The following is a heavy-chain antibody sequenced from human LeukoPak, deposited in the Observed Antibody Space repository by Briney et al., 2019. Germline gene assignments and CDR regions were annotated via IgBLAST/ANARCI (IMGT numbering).Heavy chain of an antibody. J-gene: IGHJ4*02. D-gene: IGHD3-22*01. Sequence: GSSVKVSCKASGGTVSSYAISWVRQAPGQGLGWMGRVIPIFGTANYAKKFLGRVAITTDESTSTAYMELSSLSSEDTAVYYCAREPRYYYDSSGYLGYWGRGTLVTVSS. V-gene: IGHV1-69*05. CDR1: GGTVSSYA. CDR3: AREPRYYYDSSGYLGY. CDR2: VIPIFGTA.